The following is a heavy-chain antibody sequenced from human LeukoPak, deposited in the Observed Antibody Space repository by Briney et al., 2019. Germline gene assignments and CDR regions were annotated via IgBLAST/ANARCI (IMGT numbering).Heavy chain of an antibody. Sequence: GGSLRLSCAASGFTFSSYWMHWVGQVPGKGLVWVSGTNTDGSSTMYADSEKGRFTIARDNAKNTLYLQMNSLRAEDTAVYYCYGANAEHWGQGTLVTVSS. D-gene: IGHD4-23*01. CDR2: TNTDGSST. V-gene: IGHV3-74*03. CDR1: GFTFSSYW. CDR3: YGANAEH. J-gene: IGHJ1*01.